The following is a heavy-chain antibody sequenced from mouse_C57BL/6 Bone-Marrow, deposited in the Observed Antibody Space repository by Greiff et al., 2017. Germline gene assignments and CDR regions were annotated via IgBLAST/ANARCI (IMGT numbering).Heavy chain of an antibody. CDR1: GYTFTSYW. CDR2: IDPSDSYT. D-gene: IGHD2-4*01. CDR3: ARDYDNY. V-gene: IGHV1-50*01. Sequence: QVHVKQPGAELVKPGASVKLSCKASGYTFTSYWMQWVKQRPGQGLEWIGEIDPSDSYTNYNQKFKGKATLTVDTSSSTAYMQLSSLTSEDSAVYYCARDYDNYWGQGTTLTVSS. J-gene: IGHJ2*01.